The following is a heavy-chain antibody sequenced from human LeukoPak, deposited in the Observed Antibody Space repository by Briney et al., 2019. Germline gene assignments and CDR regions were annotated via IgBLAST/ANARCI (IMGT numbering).Heavy chain of an antibody. D-gene: IGHD5-24*01. Sequence: ASVKVSCKASGGTFSSYAISWVRQAPGRGLEWMGRIIPIFGTANYAQKFQGRVTITTDESTSTAYMELSSLRSEDTAVYYCARDPEMAACYFDYWGQGTLVTVSS. V-gene: IGHV1-69*05. CDR3: ARDPEMAACYFDY. CDR1: GGTFSSYA. J-gene: IGHJ4*02. CDR2: IIPIFGTA.